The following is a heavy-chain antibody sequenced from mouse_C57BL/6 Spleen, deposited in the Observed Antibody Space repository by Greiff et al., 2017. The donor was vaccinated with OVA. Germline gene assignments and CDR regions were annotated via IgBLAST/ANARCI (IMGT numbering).Heavy chain of an antibody. CDR2: ISSGSSTI. V-gene: IGHV5-17*01. J-gene: IGHJ1*03. CDR1: GFTFSDYG. Sequence: DVKLVESGGGLVKPGGSLKLSCAASGFTFSDYGMHWVRQAPEKGLEWVAYISSGSSTIYYADTVKGRFTISRDNAKNTLFLQMTSLRSEDTAMYYCHGSRRYFDVWGTGTTVTVSS. CDR3: HGSRRYFDV. D-gene: IGHD1-1*01.